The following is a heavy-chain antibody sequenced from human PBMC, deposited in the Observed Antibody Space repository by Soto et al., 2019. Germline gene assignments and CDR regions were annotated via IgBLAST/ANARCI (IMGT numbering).Heavy chain of an antibody. CDR3: ARGWYSSSFRYYYGMDV. D-gene: IGHD6-6*01. J-gene: IGHJ6*02. CDR2: MNPNSGNT. V-gene: IGHV1-8*01. CDR1: GYTFTSYD. Sequence: ASVKVSCKASGYTFTSYDINWVRQAIGQGLEWMGWMNPNSGNTGYAQKFQGRVTMTRNTSISTAYMELSSLRSEDTAVYYCARGWYSSSFRYYYGMDVWGQRHTVTVS.